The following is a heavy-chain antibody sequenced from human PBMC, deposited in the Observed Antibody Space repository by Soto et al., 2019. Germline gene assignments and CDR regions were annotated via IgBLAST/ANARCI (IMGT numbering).Heavy chain of an antibody. CDR1: GFTFSSYA. CDR2: ISYDGSNK. D-gene: IGHD4-17*01. Sequence: QVQLVESGGGVVQPGRSLRLSCAASGFTFSSYAMHWVRQAPGKGLEWAAVISYDGSNKYYADSVKGRFTISRDNSKNTLYLQMNSLRAEDTAVYYCARDPYGDPRYYYGMDVWGQGTTVTVSS. J-gene: IGHJ6*02. CDR3: ARDPYGDPRYYYGMDV. V-gene: IGHV3-30-3*01.